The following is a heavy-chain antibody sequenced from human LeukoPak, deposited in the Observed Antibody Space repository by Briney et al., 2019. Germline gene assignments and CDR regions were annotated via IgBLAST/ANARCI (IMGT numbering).Heavy chain of an antibody. CDR2: IGVAANT. CDR3: ARQNTPHGNFDY. D-gene: IGHD1-26*01. V-gene: IGHV3-13*01. CDR1: GFTFSSYD. Sequence: GGSLRLSCAASGFTFSSYDMHWVRQATGKGLEWVSAIGVAANTFYSGSVKGRLTISRENAKNSLYLLMSSLRAEDTAVYYCARQNTPHGNFDYWGQGTLVTVPS. J-gene: IGHJ4*02.